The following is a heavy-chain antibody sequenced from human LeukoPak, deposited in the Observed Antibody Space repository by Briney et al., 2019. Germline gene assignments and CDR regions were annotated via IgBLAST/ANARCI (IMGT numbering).Heavy chain of an antibody. Sequence: PSETLSLTCAVSGGSISSSNWWSWVRQPPGKGLEWIGEIYHSGSTNYNPSLKSRVTISVDKSNNQFSLKLSSVTAADTAVYYCARRGYGSGIYYYYMDVWGKGTTVTVSS. J-gene: IGHJ6*03. V-gene: IGHV4-4*02. CDR2: IYHSGST. D-gene: IGHD3-10*01. CDR3: ARRGYGSGIYYYYMDV. CDR1: GGSISSSNW.